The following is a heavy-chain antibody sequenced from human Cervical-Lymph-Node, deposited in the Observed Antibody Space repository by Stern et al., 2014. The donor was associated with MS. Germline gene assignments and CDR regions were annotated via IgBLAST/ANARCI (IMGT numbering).Heavy chain of an antibody. V-gene: IGHV5-51*01. Sequence: EVQLVQSGAELIRPGESLKISCKGSGYKFSIYWIAWVRQMPGKGLEWMGIIYPGDPETRYSTSFQGQVTMSADKSTSTAYLQWSSLNAADTAMYFCARQTTAWASDVWGQGTLVTVSS. CDR3: ARQTTAWASDV. CDR2: IYPGDPET. J-gene: IGHJ4*02. D-gene: IGHD1-14*01. CDR1: GYKFSIYW.